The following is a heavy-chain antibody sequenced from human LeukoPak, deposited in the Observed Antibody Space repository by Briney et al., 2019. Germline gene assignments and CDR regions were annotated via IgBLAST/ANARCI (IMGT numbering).Heavy chain of an antibody. V-gene: IGHV3-23*01. CDR3: AKDRYEATVTTTGSFDY. Sequence: GGSLRLSCVASGFTFRTYAMSWVRHAPGKGLEWGSLISGSGSTTYYAESVKGRFTISRDNSKNTLYVQMNSLRADDTAVYYCAKDRYEATVTTTGSFDYWGQGTLVTVSS. J-gene: IGHJ4*02. CDR1: GFTFRTYA. D-gene: IGHD4-17*01. CDR2: ISGSGSTT.